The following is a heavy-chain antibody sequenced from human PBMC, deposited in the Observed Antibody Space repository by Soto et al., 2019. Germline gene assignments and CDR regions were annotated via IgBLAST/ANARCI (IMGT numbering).Heavy chain of an antibody. Sequence: PGGSLRLSCAASGFTFSRYGMHWVRQAPGKGLDWVAVIWHDGSNKYYADSVKGRFTISRDNSKNTLYLQMNSLRGEDTAVYYGAKGRTGTPINHDYWGQGTLVTVSS. D-gene: IGHD1-1*01. CDR2: IWHDGSNK. V-gene: IGHV3-33*06. CDR1: GFTFSRYG. J-gene: IGHJ4*02. CDR3: AKGRTGTPINHDY.